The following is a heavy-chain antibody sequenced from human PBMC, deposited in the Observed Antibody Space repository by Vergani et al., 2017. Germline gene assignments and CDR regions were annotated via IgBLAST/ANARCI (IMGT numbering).Heavy chain of an antibody. V-gene: IGHV4-34*01. CDR3: ARVRRLITIFGVVKCLYFDY. D-gene: IGHD3-3*01. Sequence: QVQLQQRGAGLLKPSETLSLTCAVSGGSFSGYYWSWIRQPPGKGLEWIGEINHSGSTNYNPSLKSRVTISVDTSKNHFSPKLSSVTAADTAVYYCARVRRLITIFGVVKCLYFDYWGQGTLVTVSS. CDR1: GGSFSGYY. J-gene: IGHJ4*02. CDR2: INHSGST.